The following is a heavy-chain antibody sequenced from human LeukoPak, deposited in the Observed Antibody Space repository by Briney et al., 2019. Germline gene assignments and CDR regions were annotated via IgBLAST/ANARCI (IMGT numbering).Heavy chain of an antibody. Sequence: GGSLRLSCAASGFTFSGYAMHGVRQAPGKGLGWGAVISYDGSNKYYADSVKGRFTISRDNSKNTLYLQMNSLRAEDTAVYYCARAADSYAFDIWGQGTMVTVSS. CDR2: ISYDGSNK. V-gene: IGHV3-30-3*01. CDR1: GFTFSGYA. D-gene: IGHD6-25*01. CDR3: ARAADSYAFDI. J-gene: IGHJ3*02.